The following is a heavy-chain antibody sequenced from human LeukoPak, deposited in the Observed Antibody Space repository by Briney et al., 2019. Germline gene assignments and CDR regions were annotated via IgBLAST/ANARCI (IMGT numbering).Heavy chain of an antibody. CDR2: ISGSGGST. Sequence: GGSLRLSCAASGFTFSSYAMSWVRQAPGKGLEWVSAISGSGGSTYYADSVKGRLTISRDNSKNTLYLQMNSLRAEDTAVYYCAKVISSGGSCYEYWGQGTLVTVSS. D-gene: IGHD2-15*01. J-gene: IGHJ4*02. CDR1: GFTFSSYA. V-gene: IGHV3-23*01. CDR3: AKVISSGGSCYEY.